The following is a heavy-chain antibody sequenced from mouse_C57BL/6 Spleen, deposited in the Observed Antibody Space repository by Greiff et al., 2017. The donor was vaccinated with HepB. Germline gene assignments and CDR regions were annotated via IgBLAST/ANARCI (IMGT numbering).Heavy chain of an antibody. J-gene: IGHJ4*01. CDR1: GYTFTDYN. V-gene: IGHV1-18*01. Sequence: VQLQQSGPELVKPGASVKIPCKASGYTFTDYNMDWVKQSHGKSLEWIGDINPNNGGTIYNQKFKGKATLTVDKSSSTAYMELRSLTSEDTAVYDCARSEGSSYNAMDYWGQGTSVTVSS. CDR3: ARSEGSSYNAMDY. D-gene: IGHD1-1*01. CDR2: INPNNGGT.